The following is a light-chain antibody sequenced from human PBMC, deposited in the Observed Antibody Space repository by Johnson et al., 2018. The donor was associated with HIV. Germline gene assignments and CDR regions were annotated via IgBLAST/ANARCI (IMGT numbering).Light chain of an antibody. CDR3: GTWDSSLTSYV. V-gene: IGLV1-51*02. CDR1: SSNIGNNY. Sequence: QPVLTQPPSVSAAPGQKVTISCSGSSSNIGNNYVSWYQQLPGTAPKLLIYENNKRPSGIPGRFSGYKSGPSATLGITGLQTGDEADYYCGTWDSSLTSYVFGAGTKVTVL. J-gene: IGLJ1*01. CDR2: ENN.